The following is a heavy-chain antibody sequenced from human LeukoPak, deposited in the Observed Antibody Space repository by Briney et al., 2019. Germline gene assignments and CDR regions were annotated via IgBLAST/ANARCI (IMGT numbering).Heavy chain of an antibody. J-gene: IGHJ3*02. V-gene: IGHV1-18*01. CDR3: ARSGPAAIPVDAFDI. Sequence: ASVKVSCKASGYTFTSYGISWVRQVPGQGLEWMGWISAYNGYTNYAQKLQGRVTMTTDTSTSTAYMELRSLRSDDTAVYYCARSGPAAIPVDAFDIWGQGTMVTVSS. CDR1: GYTFTSYG. D-gene: IGHD2-2*01. CDR2: ISAYNGYT.